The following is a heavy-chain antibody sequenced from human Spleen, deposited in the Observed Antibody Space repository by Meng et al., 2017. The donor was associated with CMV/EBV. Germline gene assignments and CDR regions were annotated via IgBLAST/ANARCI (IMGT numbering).Heavy chain of an antibody. J-gene: IGHJ4*02. CDR3: ARDSYSHY. CDR1: GFTFSSYW. V-gene: IGHV3-66*02. Sequence: GGSLRLSCAASGFTFSSYWIHWVRQAPGKGLEWVSVIYAGGGTYYADSVKGRFTISRDNSKNTLYLQMNSLRAEDTAVYYCARDSYSHYWSQGTLVTVSS. D-gene: IGHD2-21*01. CDR2: IYAGGGT.